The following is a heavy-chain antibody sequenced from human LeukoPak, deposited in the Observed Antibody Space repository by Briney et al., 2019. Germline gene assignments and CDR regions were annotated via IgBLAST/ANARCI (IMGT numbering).Heavy chain of an antibody. CDR1: GITHSSYD. D-gene: IGHD3-16*01. Sequence: GGSLRLSCAASGITHSSYDMHWVRQAPGKALEWVAVISYDGSNKDYADSVKGRFTISRDNSKNTLDLQMNSLRAEDTAVYYCAKDGGVWAFDIWGQGTMVTVSS. V-gene: IGHV3-30-3*01. CDR3: AKDGGVWAFDI. J-gene: IGHJ3*02. CDR2: ISYDGSNK.